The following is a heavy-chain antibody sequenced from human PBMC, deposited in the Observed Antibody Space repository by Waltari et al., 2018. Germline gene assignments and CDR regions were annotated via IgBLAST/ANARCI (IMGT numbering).Heavy chain of an antibody. J-gene: IGHJ3*01. V-gene: IGHV4-61*02. CDR3: ARDRQTVAARGSFARPSAFDL. CDR1: GGSISTGPYY. CDR2: IYTSGAT. D-gene: IGHD6-13*01. Sequence: QVLLQESGPGLVKPSQTLSLTCTVSGGSISTGPYYWSWIRQPAGKGLEWIGRIYTSGATNYHPSLKSRVTISIDMSKNQFSLRLNSVTAADTAVYFCARDRQTVAARGSFARPSAFDLWGHGTMVTVSS.